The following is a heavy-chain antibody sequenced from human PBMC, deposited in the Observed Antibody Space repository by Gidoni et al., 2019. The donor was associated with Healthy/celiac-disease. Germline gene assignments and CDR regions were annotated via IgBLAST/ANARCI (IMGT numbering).Heavy chain of an antibody. CDR2: IYSNGKL. V-gene: IGHV4-59*01. CDR1: GGSMSSYY. Sequence: QVQLQESGPGLVKSSETLSLTCIVSGGSMSSYYWTWIRQPPGKGLEWIGYIYSNGKLDSNPSLKSRITISVDTSRSQFSLKFNSVTAADTAVYYCARGRTYSYYWGQGTLVTVSS. J-gene: IGHJ4*02. CDR3: ARGRTYSYY. D-gene: IGHD2-21*01.